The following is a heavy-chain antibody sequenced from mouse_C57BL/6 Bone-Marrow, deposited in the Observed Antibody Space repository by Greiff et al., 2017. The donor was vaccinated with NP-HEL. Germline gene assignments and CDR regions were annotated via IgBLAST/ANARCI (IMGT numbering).Heavy chain of an antibody. D-gene: IGHD1-1*01. CDR2: IYPGSGST. CDR1: GYTFTSYW. J-gene: IGHJ2*01. CDR3: ARGDYYGSSSFDY. V-gene: IGHV1-55*01. Sequence: QVQLKQPGAELVKPGASVKMSCKASGYTFTSYWITWVKQRPGQGLEWIGDIYPGSGSTNYNEKFKSKATLTVDTSSSTAYMQLSSLTSEDSAVYYCARGDYYGSSSFDYWGKGTTLTVSS.